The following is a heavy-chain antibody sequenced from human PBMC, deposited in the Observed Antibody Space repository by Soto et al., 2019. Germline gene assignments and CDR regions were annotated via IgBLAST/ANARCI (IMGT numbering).Heavy chain of an antibody. Sequence: QVQLVESGGGVVQPGRSLRLSCAASGFTFSSYAMHWVRQAPGKGLEWVAVISYDGSNKYYADSVKGRFTISRDNSKNTLYLQMNSLRAEDTAVYYCARCPTGITSPFFDYWGQGTLVTVSS. D-gene: IGHD1-7*01. CDR1: GFTFSSYA. CDR3: ARCPTGITSPFFDY. V-gene: IGHV3-30-3*01. J-gene: IGHJ4*02. CDR2: ISYDGSNK.